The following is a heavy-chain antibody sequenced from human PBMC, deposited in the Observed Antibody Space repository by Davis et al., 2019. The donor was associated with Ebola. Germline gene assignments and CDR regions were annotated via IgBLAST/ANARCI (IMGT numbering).Heavy chain of an antibody. CDR3: ARDKGNMGPFDY. CDR2: INSDGSST. CDR1: GFTFSSYW. D-gene: IGHD2/OR15-2a*01. Sequence: GESLKISCAASGFTFSSYWMHWVRQAPGKGLVWVSRINSDGSSTSYADSVKGRFTISRDNAKNTLYLQMNSLRAEDTAVYYCARDKGNMGPFDYWGQGTLVTVSS. J-gene: IGHJ4*02. V-gene: IGHV3-74*01.